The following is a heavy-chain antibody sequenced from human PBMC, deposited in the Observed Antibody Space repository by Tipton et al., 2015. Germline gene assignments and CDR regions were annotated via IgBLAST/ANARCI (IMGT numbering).Heavy chain of an antibody. D-gene: IGHD3-10*01. V-gene: IGHV4-39*07. J-gene: IGHJ5*02. CDR2: IYYGGST. CDR3: VRRGLDP. Sequence: TLSLTCTVSGGSISSSNYYWGWIRQPPGKGLEWIGSIYYGGSTNYNPSLKSRVTMTRDTSTGTVYMELSGLTSEDTAVYYCVRRGLDPWGQGTLVTVSS. CDR1: GGSISSSNYY.